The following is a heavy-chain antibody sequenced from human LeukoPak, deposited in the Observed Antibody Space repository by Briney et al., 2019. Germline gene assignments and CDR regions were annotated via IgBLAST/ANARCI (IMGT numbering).Heavy chain of an antibody. Sequence: GGSLRLSCAASGFGVSSNDMSWVRQAPGKGLEWASLIYAGGGSGAYYADSVRGRFTGSRHDPKNTLDLQMNSLRVDDTAMYYCLRQGPGNPPRWGQGTLVTVSS. CDR1: GFGVSSND. CDR2: IYAGGGSGA. D-gene: IGHD1-14*01. CDR3: LRQGPGNPPR. V-gene: IGHV3-53*04. J-gene: IGHJ4*02.